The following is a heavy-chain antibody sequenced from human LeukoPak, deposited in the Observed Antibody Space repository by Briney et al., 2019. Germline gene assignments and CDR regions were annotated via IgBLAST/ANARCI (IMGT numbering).Heavy chain of an antibody. J-gene: IGHJ4*02. V-gene: IGHV3-23*01. CDR3: AKGPYYDILTGYYSDY. D-gene: IGHD3-9*01. CDR2: ISGSVGST. Sequence: PGGSLRVSCAASGFTFSSYAMSWVRQAPGKGLEWASAISGSVGSTYYADSVKGRVTISRDNSKNTLYLQMNSLRAEDTAVYYCAKGPYYDILTGYYSDYWGQGTLVTVSS. CDR1: GFTFSSYA.